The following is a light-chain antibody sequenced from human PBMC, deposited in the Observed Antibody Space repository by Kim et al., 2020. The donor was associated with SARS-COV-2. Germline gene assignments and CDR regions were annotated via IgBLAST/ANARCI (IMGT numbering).Light chain of an antibody. CDR3: QQYGSLPVT. Sequence: LSQGDTATLTSSASLSSNSDLAWYQPRHAQGPMLLSYCASNSATGIPDSVSGSGSGTDFTLTISRLEPVDVAVYYCQQYGSLPVTFGPGTKVDIK. J-gene: IGKJ3*01. CDR1: LSSNSD. V-gene: IGKV3-20*01. CDR2: CAS.